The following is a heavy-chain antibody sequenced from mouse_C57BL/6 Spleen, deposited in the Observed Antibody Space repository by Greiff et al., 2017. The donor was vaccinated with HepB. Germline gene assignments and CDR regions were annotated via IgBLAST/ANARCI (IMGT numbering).Heavy chain of an antibody. J-gene: IGHJ4*01. Sequence: EVQLQQSGPELVKPGASVKISCKASGYTFTDYYMNWVKQSHGKSLEWIGDINPNNGGTSYNQKFKGKATLTVDKSSSTAYMELRSLTSEDSAVYYCAISWNYYAMDYWGQGTSVTVSS. V-gene: IGHV1-26*01. CDR1: GYTFTDYY. CDR2: INPNNGGT. CDR3: AISWNYYAMDY.